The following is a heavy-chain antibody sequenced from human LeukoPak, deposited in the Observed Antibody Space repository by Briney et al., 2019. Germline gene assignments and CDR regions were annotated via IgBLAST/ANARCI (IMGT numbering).Heavy chain of an antibody. D-gene: IGHD6-13*01. J-gene: IGHJ4*02. CDR3: ARAPSAYSSSWYYFDY. V-gene: IGHV1-18*01. CDR2: ISAYNGNT. Sequence: ASVKVSCKASGYTFTSYGISWVRQAPGQGLEWMGWISAYNGNTNYAQKFQGRVTITTDESTSTAYMELSSLRSEDTAVYYCARAPSAYSSSWYYFDYWGQGTLVTVSS. CDR1: GYTFTSYG.